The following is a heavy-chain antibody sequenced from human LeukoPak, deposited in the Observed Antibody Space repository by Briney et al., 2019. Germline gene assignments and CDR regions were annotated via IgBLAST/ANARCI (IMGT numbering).Heavy chain of an antibody. CDR2: IVVGSGNT. D-gene: IGHD3-22*01. Sequence: ASVKVSCTASVFTFTSSAMQWVRQARGQRVEWVGWIVVGSGNTNYAQRFQERVTITRDMPTSTDSMELSSLRYEDTAVYYCAASYYYDSSGRGGYYYYYMDVWGKGTTVTVSS. CDR3: AASYYYDSSGRGGYYYYYMDV. J-gene: IGHJ6*03. V-gene: IGHV1-58*02. CDR1: VFTFTSSA.